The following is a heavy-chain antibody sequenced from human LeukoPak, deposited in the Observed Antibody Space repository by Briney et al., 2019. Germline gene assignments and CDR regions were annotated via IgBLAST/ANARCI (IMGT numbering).Heavy chain of an antibody. CDR1: GFTFSSYW. CDR3: AKDLRQWLVYYYMDV. D-gene: IGHD6-19*01. CDR2: IWYDGSNK. J-gene: IGHJ6*03. V-gene: IGHV3-33*06. Sequence: PGGSLRLSCAASGFTFSSYWMSWVRQAPGKGLEWVAVIWYDGSNKYYADSVKGRFTISRDNSKNTLYLQMNSLRAEDTAVYYCAKDLRQWLVYYYMDVWGKGTTVTVSS.